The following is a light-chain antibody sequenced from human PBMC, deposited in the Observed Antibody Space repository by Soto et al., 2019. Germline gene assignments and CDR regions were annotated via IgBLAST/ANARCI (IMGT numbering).Light chain of an antibody. CDR3: QQYETFSGT. J-gene: IGKJ1*01. CDR2: DVS. CDR1: QRMSGW. Sequence: DILLTPTPASLPASVADRVTITCRASQRMSGWLAWHQQKPGKAPKLLIYDVSALKRGVPPRFSGSGSGTEFTLTISSLQPNDFATYYCQQYETFSGTFGPGTKVDTK. V-gene: IGKV1-5*01.